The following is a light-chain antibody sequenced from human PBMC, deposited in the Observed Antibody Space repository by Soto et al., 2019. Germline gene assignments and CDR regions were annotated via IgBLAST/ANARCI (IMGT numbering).Light chain of an antibody. V-gene: IGKV1-5*01. CDR1: QSISSW. Sequence: DTQMTQSPSTLSASVGDRVTIPCRASQSISSWLAWYQQKPGKAPKLQIYDASSLESGVPSRFSGSGSGTEFTLTISSLQPDDFATYYCQQYNSYSWTFGQGTKVDIK. J-gene: IGKJ1*01. CDR2: DAS. CDR3: QQYNSYSWT.